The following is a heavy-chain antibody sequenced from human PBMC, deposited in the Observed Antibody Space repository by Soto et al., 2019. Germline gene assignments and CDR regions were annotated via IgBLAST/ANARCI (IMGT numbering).Heavy chain of an antibody. Sequence: QVQLVQSGAAVKKPGASVTVSCKTSGYTFSNYGITWVRQAPGQGLEWMGWISGYNGNTNYAQTVQGRVTMTTDTSTGTVYMELRSLKSDDTAIYYCSSFIRVGGWFDPNYYDGMDVWGQGTTVTVSS. CDR1: GYTFSNYG. V-gene: IGHV1-18*01. J-gene: IGHJ6*02. CDR3: SSFIRVGGWFDPNYYDGMDV. D-gene: IGHD6-19*01. CDR2: ISGYNGNT.